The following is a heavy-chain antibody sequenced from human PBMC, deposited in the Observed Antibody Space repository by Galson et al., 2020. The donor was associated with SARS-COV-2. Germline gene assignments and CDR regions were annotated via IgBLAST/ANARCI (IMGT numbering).Heavy chain of an antibody. V-gene: IGHV4-31*03. CDR3: ARTKSLLWFGHPKKGALFDY. J-gene: IGHJ4*02. CDR2: IYYSGST. Sequence: ASETLSLTCTVSGGSISSGGYYWSWIRQHPGKGLEWIGYIYYSGSTYYNPSLKSRVTISVDTSKNQFSLKLSSVTAADTAVYYCARTKSLLWFGHPKKGALFDYWGQGTLVTVSS. D-gene: IGHD3-10*01. CDR1: GGSISSGGYY.